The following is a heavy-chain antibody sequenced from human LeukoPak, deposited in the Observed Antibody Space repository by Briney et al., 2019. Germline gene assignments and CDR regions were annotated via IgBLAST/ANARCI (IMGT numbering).Heavy chain of an antibody. Sequence: SETLSLTCAVYGGSFSGYYWSWIRQPPGKGLEWIGEINHSGSTNYNPSLKSRVTISVDTSKNQSSLKLSSVTAADTAVYYCARGGTPDSSGWWNWFDPWGQGTLVTVSS. CDR3: ARGGTPDSSGWWNWFDP. CDR2: INHSGST. J-gene: IGHJ5*02. V-gene: IGHV4-34*01. CDR1: GGSFSGYY. D-gene: IGHD6-19*01.